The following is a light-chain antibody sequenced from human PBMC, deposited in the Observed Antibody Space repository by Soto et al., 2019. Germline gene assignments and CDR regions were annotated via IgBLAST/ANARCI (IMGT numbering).Light chain of an antibody. CDR2: EVS. V-gene: IGLV2-14*01. Sequence: QSALTQPASVSGSPGQSITISCTGTSSDVGGYNHVAWYQQYPGKAPKLIIFEVSDRPSGISNRFSGSKSANTASLSISGLQAEDEPDYYCSSYKRGATLVFGGGTKLTVL. CDR1: SSDVGGYNH. CDR3: SSYKRGATLV. J-gene: IGLJ2*01.